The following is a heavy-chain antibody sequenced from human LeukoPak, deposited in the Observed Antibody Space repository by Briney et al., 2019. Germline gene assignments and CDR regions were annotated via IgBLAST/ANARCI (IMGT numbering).Heavy chain of an antibody. J-gene: IGHJ4*02. CDR3: ARGRSADY. V-gene: IGHV4-59*12. CDR1: GGSISSNY. D-gene: IGHD2-15*01. CDR2: IYYSGST. Sequence: KASESLSLTCTVSGGSISSNYWSWIRQPPGKGLEWIGYIYYSGSTTYNPSLKSRVTISVDTSKSQFSLKLTSVTAADTAVYYCARGRSADYWGQGTLVTVSS.